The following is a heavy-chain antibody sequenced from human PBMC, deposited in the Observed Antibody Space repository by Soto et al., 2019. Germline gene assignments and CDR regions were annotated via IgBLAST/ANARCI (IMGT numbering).Heavy chain of an antibody. V-gene: IGHV4-34*01. CDR3: ARDRRLITMIRGISLWFDP. D-gene: IGHD3-10*01. CDR1: GGSFSGYY. J-gene: IGHJ5*02. Sequence: SDTLSLTCAVYGGSFSGYYWSWIRQPPGKGLEWIGEINHSGSTNYNPSLKSRVTISVDTSKNQFSLKLRSVTAADTAVYYCARDRRLITMIRGISLWFDPWGQGTLVTVSS. CDR2: INHSGST.